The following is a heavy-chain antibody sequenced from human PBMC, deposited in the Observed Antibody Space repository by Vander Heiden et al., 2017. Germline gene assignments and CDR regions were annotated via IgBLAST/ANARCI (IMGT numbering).Heavy chain of an antibody. CDR3: ARDANGGIDY. Sequence: QVQLQESGPGLVKPSETLSLTCTVSGGSISSHYWRWIRQPPGKGLEWIGYIYSSGSTNYNPSLKSRVTISVDTSKNQFSLKLSSVTVADTAVYYCARDANGGIDYWGQGTLVTVSS. CDR1: GGSISSHY. V-gene: IGHV4-59*11. D-gene: IGHD2-8*01. J-gene: IGHJ4*02. CDR2: IYSSGST.